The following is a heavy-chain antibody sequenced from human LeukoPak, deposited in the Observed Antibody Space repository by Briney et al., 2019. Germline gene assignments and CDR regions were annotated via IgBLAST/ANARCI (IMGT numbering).Heavy chain of an antibody. CDR3: ARAEWSNWYFDL. V-gene: IGHV3-7*03. Sequence: QPGGSLRLSCADSGFTFSTYWMNWVRQAPGKGLEWVANIKQDGSEKYYVDSVKGRFTLSRDSAKNSLYLQMNSLRAEDTAVYYCARAEWSNWYFDLWGRGTLVTVSS. J-gene: IGHJ2*01. CDR2: IKQDGSEK. D-gene: IGHD3-3*01. CDR1: GFTFSTYW.